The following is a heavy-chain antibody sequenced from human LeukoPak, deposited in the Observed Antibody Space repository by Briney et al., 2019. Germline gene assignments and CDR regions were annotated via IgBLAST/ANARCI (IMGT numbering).Heavy chain of an antibody. CDR1: GYTFTSYY. CDR3: AHLPEVGATSLNDY. V-gene: IGHV1-46*01. CDR2: INPSGGST. Sequence: ASVKVSCKASGYTFTSYYIHWVRQAPGEGLEWMGIINPSGGSTSYAQKFQGRVTMTRDMSTSTVYMELSSLRSEDTAVYYCAHLPEVGATSLNDYWGQGTLVTVSS. J-gene: IGHJ4*02. D-gene: IGHD1-26*01.